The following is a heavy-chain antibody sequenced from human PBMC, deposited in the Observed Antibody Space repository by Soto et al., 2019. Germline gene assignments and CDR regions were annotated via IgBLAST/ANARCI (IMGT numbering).Heavy chain of an antibody. J-gene: IGHJ6*02. V-gene: IGHV5-10-1*01. CDR3: ARRPFYGMDV. CDR1: GYSFTRYW. CDR2: IDPSDSYT. Sequence: GECLTISCTCSGYSFTRYWISWVRQMPGKGLEWMGRIDPSDSYTNYSPSFQGHVTISADKSISTAYLQWSSLKASDTAMYYCARRPFYGMDVWGQGTTVTVSS. D-gene: IGHD6-6*01.